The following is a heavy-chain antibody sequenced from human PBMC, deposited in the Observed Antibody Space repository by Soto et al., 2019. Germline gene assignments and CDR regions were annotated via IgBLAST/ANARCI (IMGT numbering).Heavy chain of an antibody. V-gene: IGHV3-23*01. J-gene: IGHJ4*02. CDR3: GRCTSTSCHLGSDY. Sequence: EVQLLESGGGLVQTGGSLRLSCAASGFTFSSYAMSWVRQAPGKGLEWVSAISDHSTDYADSVKGRFTISRDSSTNTLFLQMNSLRAADTAVYYCGRCTSTSCHLGSDYWGQGTLVTVSS. CDR1: GFTFSSYA. CDR2: ISDHST. D-gene: IGHD2-2*01.